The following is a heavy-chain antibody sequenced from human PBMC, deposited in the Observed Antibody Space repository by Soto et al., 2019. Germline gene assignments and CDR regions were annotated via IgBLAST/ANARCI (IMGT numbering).Heavy chain of an antibody. J-gene: IGHJ4*02. D-gene: IGHD6-13*01. CDR2: IYYSGST. V-gene: IGHV4-61*01. CDR1: GGSVSIGSYY. Sequence: SETLSLTCTVSGGSVSIGSYYLSWIRQPPGKGLEWVGYIYYSGSTNYNPSLKSRVTISVDTSKNQFSLKLSSVTAADTAVYYFARGRSSPQSFDFWGQGILVTFSS. CDR3: ARGRSSPQSFDF.